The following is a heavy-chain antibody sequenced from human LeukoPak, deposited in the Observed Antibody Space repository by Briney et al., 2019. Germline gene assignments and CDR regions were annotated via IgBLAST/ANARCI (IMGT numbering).Heavy chain of an antibody. CDR1: GGSISSSSYY. J-gene: IGHJ4*02. CDR2: IYYSGST. CDR3: ASTLPTTVTYTIDS. Sequence: SETLSLTCTVSGGSISSSSYYWGWIRQPPGKGLEWIGSIYYSGSTHYNPSLKSRVTISLVTSQNRFSLKVKSVTAADTAVYYCASTLPTTVTYTIDSWGQGTLVTVSS. V-gene: IGHV4-39*07. D-gene: IGHD4-17*01.